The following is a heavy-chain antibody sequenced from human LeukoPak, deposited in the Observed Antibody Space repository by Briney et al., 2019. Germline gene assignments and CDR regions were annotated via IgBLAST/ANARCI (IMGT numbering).Heavy chain of an antibody. CDR1: GFIFSSYG. Sequence: GGSLRLSCAASGFIFSSYGMHWVRQAPGKGLEWVAFILYDGKDKYYADSVKGRFTISRDTSKNTLFLQMNSLRPEDTAVYYCARSTYYDFWSGYSQPSYYYYMDVWGKGTTVTVSS. D-gene: IGHD3-3*01. CDR3: ARSTYYDFWSGYSQPSYYYYMDV. J-gene: IGHJ6*03. V-gene: IGHV3-30*02. CDR2: ILYDGKDK.